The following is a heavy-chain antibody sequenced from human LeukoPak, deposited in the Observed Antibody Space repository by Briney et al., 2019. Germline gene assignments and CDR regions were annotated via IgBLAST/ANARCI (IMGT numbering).Heavy chain of an antibody. V-gene: IGHV3-23*01. CDR3: AKDRRGSYYRLDY. J-gene: IGHJ4*02. Sequence: PGGSLRLSCAASGFTFSSYAMSWVRQAPGKGLEWVSAVSGSGGSTYYADSVKGRFTISRDNSKNTLYLQMNSLRAEDTAVYYCAKDRRGSYYRLDYWGQGTLVTVSS. CDR2: VSGSGGST. CDR1: GFTFSSYA. D-gene: IGHD1-26*01.